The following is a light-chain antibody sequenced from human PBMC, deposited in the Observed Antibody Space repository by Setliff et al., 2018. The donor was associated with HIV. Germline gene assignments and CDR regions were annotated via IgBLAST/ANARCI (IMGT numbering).Light chain of an antibody. Sequence: QSVLTQPASVSGSPGQSITLSCTGTSSDVGSYNFVSWYQQHPGRAPKLMIYDVTKRPSGVSDRFSGSKSGNTASLTISGLQTEDEADYYCCSYTGSLTYVFGTGTKVTV. CDR2: DVT. V-gene: IGLV2-23*02. CDR1: SSDVGSYNF. J-gene: IGLJ1*01. CDR3: CSYTGSLTYV.